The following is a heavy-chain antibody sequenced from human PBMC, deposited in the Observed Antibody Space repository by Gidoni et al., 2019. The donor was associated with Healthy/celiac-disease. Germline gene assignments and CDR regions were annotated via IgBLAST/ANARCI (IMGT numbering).Heavy chain of an antibody. CDR2: ISGSGGST. V-gene: IGHV3-23*04. CDR1: GFTFSSYA. Sequence: EVQLVESGGGLVQPGGSLRLSCAASGFTFSSYAMSWVRQAPGKGLEWVSAISGSGGSTYYADSVKGRFTISRDNSKNTLYLQMNSLRAEDTAVYYCARPRGTMIVVVITQLFDYWGQGTLVTVSS. D-gene: IGHD3-22*01. CDR3: ARPRGTMIVVVITQLFDY. J-gene: IGHJ4*02.